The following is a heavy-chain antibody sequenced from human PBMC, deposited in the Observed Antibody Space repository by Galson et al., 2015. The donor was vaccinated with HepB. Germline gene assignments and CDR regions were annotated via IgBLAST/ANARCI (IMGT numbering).Heavy chain of an antibody. D-gene: IGHD3-22*01. J-gene: IGHJ4*02. CDR2: INPTDSYS. CDR3: VRLNRYSYDSGGESRMLNLDY. Sequence: QSGAEVKKPGESLRISCKGSGYSFTTYWITWVRQMPGKGLEWMGNINPTDSYSSYNPSFHGHVTLSADKSLSTAYLQWSSLKASDTAIYYCVRLNRYSYDSGGESRMLNLDYWGQGTLVTVSS. CDR1: GYSFTTYW. V-gene: IGHV5-10-1*01.